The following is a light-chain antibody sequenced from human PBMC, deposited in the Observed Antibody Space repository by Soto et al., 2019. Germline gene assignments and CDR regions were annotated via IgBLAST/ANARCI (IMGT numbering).Light chain of an antibody. Sequence: QSALTQPASVSGSPGQSITISCTGTSSDVGGYNYVSWYQQHPGKAPKLMIYDVSNRPSGVXNRXSGSKSGNTASLTISGLQAEDEADYYCSSYTSSSTLVVFGGGTKLTVL. V-gene: IGLV2-14*01. CDR2: DVS. CDR3: SSYTSSSTLVV. CDR1: SSDVGGYNY. J-gene: IGLJ2*01.